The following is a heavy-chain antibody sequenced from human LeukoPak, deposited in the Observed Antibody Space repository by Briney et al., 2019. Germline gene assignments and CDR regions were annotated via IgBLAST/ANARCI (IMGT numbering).Heavy chain of an antibody. CDR2: IIPIFGTA. V-gene: IGHV1-69*13. CDR3: ARKGVAQSPFDY. J-gene: IGHJ4*02. D-gene: IGHD2-21*01. CDR1: GGTFSSYA. Sequence: ASVKVSCKASGGTFSSYAISWVRQAPGQGLEWMGGIIPIFGTADYAQKFQGRVTITADESTSTAYMELSSLRSEDTAVYYCARKGVAQSPFDYWGQGTLVTVSS.